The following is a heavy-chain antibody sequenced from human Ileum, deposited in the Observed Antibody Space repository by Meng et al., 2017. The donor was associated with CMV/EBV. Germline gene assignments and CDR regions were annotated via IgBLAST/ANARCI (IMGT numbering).Heavy chain of an antibody. J-gene: IGHJ4*02. Sequence: HPQASGPGLVKPSETLSLTCTASGGSVNRNTYYWGWIRQPPGKSLEWIGTIFDSGSAFYNPSLQSRVSVSIDMSRNQLSLSLSSVTAADTAVYYCVRDHGSSSWFFYWGQGTLVTVSS. CDR3: VRDHGSSSWFFY. CDR1: GGSVNRNTYY. CDR2: IFDSGSA. V-gene: IGHV4-39*07. D-gene: IGHD6-13*01.